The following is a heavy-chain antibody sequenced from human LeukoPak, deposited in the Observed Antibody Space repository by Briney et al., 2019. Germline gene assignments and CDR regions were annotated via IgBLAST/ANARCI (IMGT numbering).Heavy chain of an antibody. D-gene: IGHD3-3*01. CDR1: GSSFTTYW. J-gene: IGHJ6*03. CDR2: ISYDGSNK. V-gene: IGHV3-30*03. Sequence: PGGSLRLSCAASGSSFTTYWMSWVRQTPGKGLEWVAVISYDGSNKYYADSVKGRFTISRDNSKNTLYLQMNSLRAEDTAVYYCARASYDFWSGSLSYYMDVWGKGTTVTVSS. CDR3: ARASYDFWSGSLSYYMDV.